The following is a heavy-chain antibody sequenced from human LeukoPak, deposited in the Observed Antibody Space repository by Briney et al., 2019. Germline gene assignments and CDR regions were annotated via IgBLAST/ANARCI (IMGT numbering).Heavy chain of an antibody. V-gene: IGHV3-64D*09. CDR3: ARGGGSGWRYFDY. D-gene: IGHD6-19*01. CDR2: ISNNGGNT. Sequence: PGGSLRLSCSASGFTFSYYAMHWVRQAPGKRLEFVSGISNNGGNTYYADSVKGRFTISRDNSKNTLYLQMSSLRPEDAAVYYCARGGGSGWRYFDYWGQGILVTVSS. J-gene: IGHJ4*02. CDR1: GFTFSYYA.